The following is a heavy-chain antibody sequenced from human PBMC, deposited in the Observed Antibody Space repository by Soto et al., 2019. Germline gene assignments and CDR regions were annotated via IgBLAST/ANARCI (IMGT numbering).Heavy chain of an antibody. CDR2: ISSRSDI. J-gene: IGHJ6*02. V-gene: IGHV3-21*01. CDR3: AREYTAWPLAYGLDV. Sequence: LRLSCVGSGFRFSDYPLNWVRQAPGQGLEWVSSISSRSDIYYADSVKGRFTISRDNAKNSVSLQMNSLRAEDTAVYYCAREYTAWPLAYGLDVWGQGTTVTVSS. D-gene: IGHD2-2*02. CDR1: GFRFSDYP.